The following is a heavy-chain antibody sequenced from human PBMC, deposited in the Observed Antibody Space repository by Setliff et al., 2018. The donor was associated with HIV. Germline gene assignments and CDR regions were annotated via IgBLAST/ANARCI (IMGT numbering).Heavy chain of an antibody. Sequence: SETLSLTCTVSXXAISGHYWTWIRQPPGXGLEWIGXVYENGSTNYNPSLKSRVTXXLDXSNSQXSLKLSSLTAADTAVYYCARVSYYGSFYYNYYMDVWGKGTXXXVSS. CDR1: XXAISGHY. CDR2: VYENGST. D-gene: IGHD3-10*01. CDR3: ARVSYYGSFYYNYYMDV. V-gene: IGHV4-59*11. J-gene: IGHJ6*03.